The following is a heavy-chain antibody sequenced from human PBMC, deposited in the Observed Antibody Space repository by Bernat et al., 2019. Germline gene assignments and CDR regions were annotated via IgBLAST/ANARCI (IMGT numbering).Heavy chain of an antibody. J-gene: IGHJ6*02. CDR3: ARGRSTLVRGAPYCMDV. CDR1: GFTFSTYS. Sequence: EVQLVESGGGLVQPGGSLRLSCAASGFTFSTYSMNWVRQAPGKGLEWVSYISSSSNTIYYADSVKGRFTISRDNAENSLYLQMNSLRDEDTAVFYCARGRSTLVRGAPYCMDVWGQGTTVTVSS. D-gene: IGHD3-10*01. CDR2: ISSSSNTI. V-gene: IGHV3-48*02.